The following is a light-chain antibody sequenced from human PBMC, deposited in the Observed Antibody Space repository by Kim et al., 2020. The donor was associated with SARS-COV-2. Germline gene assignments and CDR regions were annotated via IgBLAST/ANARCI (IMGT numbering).Light chain of an antibody. V-gene: IGKV1-17*01. CDR2: GAS. J-gene: IGKJ5*01. Sequence: ASVGERVTTTCRSSQDIRNDLGWYQQNPGRAPTRLIYGASSLQSVVPSRFSGSGSGTEFTLTISSLQPEDFATYFCLQHNTYPITFGQGTRLEIK. CDR3: LQHNTYPIT. CDR1: QDIRND.